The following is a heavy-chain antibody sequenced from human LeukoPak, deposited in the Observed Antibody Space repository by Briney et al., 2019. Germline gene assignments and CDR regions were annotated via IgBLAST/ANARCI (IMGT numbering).Heavy chain of an antibody. Sequence: GGSLRLSCAASGFTFSTYAMSCVRQAPGKGLEWVSGISGSGSGGSTYYADSVKGRFTISRDNSKNTLYLQMYSLRAEDTAVYYCAKIPYGDYVLDYYYYMDVWGKGTTVTISS. CDR3: AKIPYGDYVLDYYYYMDV. J-gene: IGHJ6*03. CDR2: ISGSGSGGST. CDR1: GFTFSTYA. V-gene: IGHV3-23*01. D-gene: IGHD4-17*01.